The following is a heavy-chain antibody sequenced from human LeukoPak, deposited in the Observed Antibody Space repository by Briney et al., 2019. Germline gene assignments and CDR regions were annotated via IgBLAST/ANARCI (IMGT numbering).Heavy chain of an antibody. V-gene: IGHV4-34*01. CDR2: INHSGST. J-gene: IGHJ4*02. CDR3: ASGDCSGGSFYSYFDY. CDR1: GGSFSGYY. Sequence: SETLSLTCAVYGGSFSGYYWSWIRQPPGKGLEWIGEINHSGSTNYNPSLKSRVTISVDTSKNQFSLKLSSVTAADTAVYYCASGDCSGGSFYSYFDYWGQGTLVTVSS. D-gene: IGHD2-15*01.